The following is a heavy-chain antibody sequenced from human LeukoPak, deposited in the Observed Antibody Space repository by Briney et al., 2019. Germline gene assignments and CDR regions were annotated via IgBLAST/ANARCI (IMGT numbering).Heavy chain of an antibody. J-gene: IGHJ4*02. Sequence: SETLSLTCTVSGGSISSYYWSWIRQPPGKGLEWIGYIYYSGSTNYNPSLKSRVTISVDTSKNQFSLKLSSVTAADTAVYYCARDRSYYSDTGTDYWGQGALVTVSS. CDR1: GGSISSYY. CDR3: ARDRSYYSDTGTDY. CDR2: IYYSGST. V-gene: IGHV4-59*01. D-gene: IGHD3-22*01.